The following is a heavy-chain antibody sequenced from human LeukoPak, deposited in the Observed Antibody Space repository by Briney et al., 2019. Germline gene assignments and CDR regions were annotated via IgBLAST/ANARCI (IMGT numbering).Heavy chain of an antibody. D-gene: IGHD3-10*01. J-gene: IGHJ3*01. CDR1: GFTFSSYG. CDR2: IWYDGSNK. Sequence: PGRSLRLSCAASGFTFSSYGMHWVRQAPGKGLEWVAVIWYDGSNKYYADSVKGRFTISRDNSKNTLYLRMNSLRAEDTAVYYCARVRSSGPPLDWGQGTMVTVSS. CDR3: ARVRSSGPPLD. V-gene: IGHV3-33*01.